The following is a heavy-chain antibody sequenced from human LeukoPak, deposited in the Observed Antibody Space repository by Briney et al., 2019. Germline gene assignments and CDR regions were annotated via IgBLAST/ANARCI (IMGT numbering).Heavy chain of an antibody. CDR2: ISGSGGRT. J-gene: IGHJ4*02. D-gene: IGHD6-19*01. CDR3: AMAVIGSGWTLDY. Sequence: GGSLRLSCAASGFTFISYAMSWVRHAPGKGLEWVSSISGSGGRTSYADSVQGRFTISRDNSKNTLYLELNSLRAEDAAVYFCAMAVIGSGWTLDYWGQGTLVTVS. CDR1: GFTFISYA. V-gene: IGHV3-23*01.